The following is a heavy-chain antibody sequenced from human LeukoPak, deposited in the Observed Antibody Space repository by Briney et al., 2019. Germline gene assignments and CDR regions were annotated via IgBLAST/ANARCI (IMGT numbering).Heavy chain of an antibody. D-gene: IGHD3-10*01. Sequence: PSETLSLTCTVSGASISGYFWSWVRQPPEKGLEWIGDIYYSGSTNYNPSLKSRVTISVDTSKNQFSLKLSSVTAADTAVYYCARLGNMVRGAHSFDYWGQGTLVTVSS. CDR1: GASISGYF. CDR3: ARLGNMVRGAHSFDY. J-gene: IGHJ4*02. V-gene: IGHV4-59*08. CDR2: IYYSGST.